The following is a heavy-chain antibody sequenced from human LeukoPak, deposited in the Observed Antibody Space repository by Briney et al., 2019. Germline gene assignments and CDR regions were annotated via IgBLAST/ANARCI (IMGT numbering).Heavy chain of an antibody. Sequence: GGSLRLSCAASGFTFSSYAMSWVRQAPGKGLEWVSVISGSGGTTYYADSVKGRFTISRDNSKNTLYLQMNSLRAEDTAVYYCAKDPSYYYDTSGYYYIDYWGQGTLVTVSS. J-gene: IGHJ4*02. D-gene: IGHD3-22*01. CDR3: AKDPSYYYDTSGYYYIDY. CDR1: GFTFSSYA. V-gene: IGHV3-23*01. CDR2: ISGSGGTT.